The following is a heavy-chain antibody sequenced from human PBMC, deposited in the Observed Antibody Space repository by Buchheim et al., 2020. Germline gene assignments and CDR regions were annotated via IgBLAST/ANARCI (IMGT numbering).Heavy chain of an antibody. Sequence: QVQLVESGGGVVQPGRSLRLSCAASGFTFSSYAMHWVRQAPGKGLEWVAVISYDGSNKYYADSVKGRFTIFRDNSKNTLYMKMNSLRAEDTAVYYCARDLRDYDFWSGKLDVWGQGTT. V-gene: IGHV3-30*04. J-gene: IGHJ6*02. CDR3: ARDLRDYDFWSGKLDV. CDR1: GFTFSSYA. D-gene: IGHD3-3*01. CDR2: ISYDGSNK.